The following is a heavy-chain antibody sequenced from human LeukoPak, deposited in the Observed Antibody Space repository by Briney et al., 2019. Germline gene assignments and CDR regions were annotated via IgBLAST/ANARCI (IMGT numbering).Heavy chain of an antibody. Sequence: GGSLRLSCAASGFTVSSNYMSWARQAPGKGLEWVSVIYSGGSTYYADSVKGRFTISRDNSKNTLHLQMNSLRAEDTAVYYCASRDGYNYVRDYWGQGTLVTVSS. CDR2: IYSGGST. D-gene: IGHD5-24*01. J-gene: IGHJ4*02. CDR3: ASRDGYNYVRDY. CDR1: GFTVSSNY. V-gene: IGHV3-53*01.